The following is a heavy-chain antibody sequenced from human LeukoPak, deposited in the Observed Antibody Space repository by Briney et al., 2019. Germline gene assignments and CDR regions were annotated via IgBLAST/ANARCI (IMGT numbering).Heavy chain of an antibody. Sequence: EASVKVSCKASGYTFTSYGISWVRQAPGQGLEWMGWISAYNGNTNYAQKLQGRVTMTTDTSTSSAYMELRSLRSDDTAVYYCARAVRGYSGYGFDPWGQGTLVTVSS. V-gene: IGHV1-18*01. D-gene: IGHD5-12*01. CDR2: ISAYNGNT. CDR1: GYTFTSYG. CDR3: ARAVRGYSGYGFDP. J-gene: IGHJ5*02.